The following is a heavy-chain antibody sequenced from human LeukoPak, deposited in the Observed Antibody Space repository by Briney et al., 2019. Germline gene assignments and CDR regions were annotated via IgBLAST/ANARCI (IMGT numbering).Heavy chain of an antibody. Sequence: ASVKVSCKASGYTFTGYYMHWVRQAPGQGLEWMGWINPNSGGTNYAQKFQGRVTMTRVTSISTAYMELSRLRSDDTAVYYCARGGVTYYDFWSGYYSFDYWGQGTLVTVSS. CDR2: INPNSGGT. J-gene: IGHJ4*02. CDR1: GYTFTGYY. CDR3: ARGGVTYYDFWSGYYSFDY. V-gene: IGHV1-2*02. D-gene: IGHD3-3*01.